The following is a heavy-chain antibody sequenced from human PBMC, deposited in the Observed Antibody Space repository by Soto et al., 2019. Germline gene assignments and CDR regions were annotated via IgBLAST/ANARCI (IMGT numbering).Heavy chain of an antibody. CDR2: IYHSGAT. V-gene: IGHV4-4*02. J-gene: IGHJ4*02. CDR3: ARDLGTRTDY. CDR1: GDSITSNNW. Sequence: SETLSLTCAVSGDSITSNNWGSWARQAPGKGLEWIGEIYHSGATTDNPSLKNRATISVDPSKNHFSLKLTSVTAADTAVYFCARDLGTRTDYWGRGTLVTVSS.